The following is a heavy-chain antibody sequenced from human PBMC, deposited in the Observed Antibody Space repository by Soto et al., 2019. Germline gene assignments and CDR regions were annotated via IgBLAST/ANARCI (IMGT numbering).Heavy chain of an antibody. CDR3: ARIPDSSGYYYYFDY. CDR2: ISSSSSYT. D-gene: IGHD3-22*01. J-gene: IGHJ4*02. V-gene: IGHV3-11*06. CDR1: GFTFSDYY. Sequence: GGSLRLSCAASGFTFSDYYMSWIRQAPGKGLEWVSYISSSSSYTNYADSVKGRFTISRDNAKNSLYLQMNSLRAEDTAVYYYARIPDSSGYYYYFDYWGQGTLVTVSS.